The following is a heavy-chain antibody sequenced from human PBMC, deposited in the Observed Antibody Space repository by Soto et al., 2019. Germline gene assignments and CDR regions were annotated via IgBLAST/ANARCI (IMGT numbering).Heavy chain of an antibody. Sequence: GESLKISCKGSGYSFTNYWIGWVRLMPGKGLEWMGIIYAGDSDTRYSPSFQGQVTISAEKSISTAYLQWSSLKASDTAMYYCASSPRGYCSSTSCRELGNYYGMDVWGQGTTVTVSS. D-gene: IGHD2-2*01. J-gene: IGHJ6*02. CDR2: IYAGDSDT. CDR3: ASSPRGYCSSTSCRELGNYYGMDV. CDR1: GYSFTNYW. V-gene: IGHV5-51*01.